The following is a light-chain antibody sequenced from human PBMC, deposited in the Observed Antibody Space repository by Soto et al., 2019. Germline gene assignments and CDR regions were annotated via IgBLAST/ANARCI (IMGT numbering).Light chain of an antibody. CDR2: ANN. CDR1: SSNIGAGYD. V-gene: IGLV1-40*01. CDR3: QSYDSSLTV. J-gene: IGLJ1*01. Sequence: QSVLTQPPSVSGAPGQRVTISCSVSSSNIGAGYDVHWYQQLPGKAPKLLIYANNNRPSGVPDRFSGSKSVTSASLVIAGLQAEDEADYYCQSYDSSLTVFGTGTKVTVL.